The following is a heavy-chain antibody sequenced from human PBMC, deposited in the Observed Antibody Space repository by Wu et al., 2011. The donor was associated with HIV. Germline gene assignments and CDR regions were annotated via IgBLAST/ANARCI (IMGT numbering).Heavy chain of an antibody. D-gene: IGHD2-2*01. V-gene: IGHV1-69-2*01. CDR1: GRALTDHR. J-gene: IGHJ5*02. CDR2: INLESGEA. CDR3: ATAPPQFCTTSRCVGYWFDP. Sequence: DVHIVQSGAEVKMPGSSMKISCAVSGRALTDHRIHWVQQAPERGLDWMGLINLESGEATYAEKFQGRITITADTSKGTAYLEMTNLRSEDTAVYYCATAPPQFCTTSRCVGYWFDPWAREPWSLSPQ.